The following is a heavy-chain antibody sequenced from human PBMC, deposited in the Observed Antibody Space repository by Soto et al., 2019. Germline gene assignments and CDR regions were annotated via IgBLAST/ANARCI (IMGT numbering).Heavy chain of an antibody. V-gene: IGHV4-4*02. CDR3: ARDAAVPGETDRFDY. CDR1: GDSITTNNW. D-gene: IGHD6-19*01. CDR2: IYHNGNT. Sequence: LSLTCAVSGDSITTNNWWSWVRQPPGKGLEWIGEIYHNGNTNYNPSLKSRVTMSVDTSKNQFSLKLTSVTAADTAIYYCARDAAVPGETDRFDYWGQGTLVTVSS. J-gene: IGHJ4*02.